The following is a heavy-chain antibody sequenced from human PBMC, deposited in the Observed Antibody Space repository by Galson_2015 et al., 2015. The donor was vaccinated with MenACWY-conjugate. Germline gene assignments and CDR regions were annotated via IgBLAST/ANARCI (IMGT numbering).Heavy chain of an antibody. V-gene: IGHV3-74*01. CDR2: INSDGSST. D-gene: IGHD2-15*01. CDR1: GFTFTTYW. Sequence: SLRLSCAASGFTFTTYWMHWVRQAPGKGLVWVSRINSDGSSTNYADSVKGRFTISRDNAKNTLYLQMNSLRAEDTAVYYCARTVGAPPRGFDYWGQGTLVTVSS. CDR3: ARTVGAPPRGFDY. J-gene: IGHJ4*02.